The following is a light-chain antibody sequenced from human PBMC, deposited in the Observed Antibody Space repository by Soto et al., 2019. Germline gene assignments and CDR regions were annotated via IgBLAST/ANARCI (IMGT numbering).Light chain of an antibody. J-gene: IGLJ1*01. CDR2: GNS. Sequence: QSVLTQPPSVSGAPGQRVTISCTGSSSNIGAGFDVHWYQQLPGTAPKLLIYGNSNRPSGVPDRFSGSKSGTSASLAITGLQAEDEADYYCQSHDSSLSGTVFGTGTKGTVL. V-gene: IGLV1-40*01. CDR1: SSNIGAGFD. CDR3: QSHDSSLSGTV.